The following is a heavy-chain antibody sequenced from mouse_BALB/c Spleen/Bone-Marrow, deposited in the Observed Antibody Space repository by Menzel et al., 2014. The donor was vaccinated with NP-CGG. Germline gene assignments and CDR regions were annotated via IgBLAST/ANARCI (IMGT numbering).Heavy chain of an antibody. CDR3: ARDSSGYFDY. CDR2: ISSGGSYT. J-gene: IGHJ2*01. CDR1: GFTFSYYG. D-gene: IGHD3-1*01. V-gene: IGHV5-9-4*01. Sequence: EVMLVESGGGLVKPGGSLKLSCAASGFTFSYYGMSWVRQSPEKRLEWVAEISSGGSYTYYPDTVTGRFTISRDNAKNTLYLEMRCLRSEDTAMYYCARDSSGYFDYWGRGTTLTVSS.